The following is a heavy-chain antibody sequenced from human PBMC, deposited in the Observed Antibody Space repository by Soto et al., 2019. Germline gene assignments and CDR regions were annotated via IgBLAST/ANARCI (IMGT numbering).Heavy chain of an antibody. D-gene: IGHD6-6*01. CDR3: ARHPRDSSSSYYYGMDV. CDR1: GYSFTSYW. V-gene: IGHV5-10-1*01. CDR2: IDPSDSYT. Sequence: GASLKISCKGSGYSFTSYWISWVRQMPGKGLEWMGRIDPSDSYTNYSPSFQGHVTISADKSISTAYLQWSSLKASDTAMYYCARHPRDSSSSYYYGMDVWGQGTTVTVYS. J-gene: IGHJ6*02.